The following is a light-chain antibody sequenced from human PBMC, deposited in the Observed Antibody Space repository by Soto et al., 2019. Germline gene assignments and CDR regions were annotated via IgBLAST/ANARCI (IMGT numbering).Light chain of an antibody. CDR2: VAS. J-gene: IGKJ4*01. V-gene: IGKV1-39*01. CDR3: QQTYITPLT. Sequence: DIQMTQSPSSLSASVGDRVTITCRASQSISNYLNWYQHKPGKAPHLLIYVASTLQSGVPSRFSGSGSGTDFTLTISSLQPEDFATYYCQQTYITPLTFGGGTRVEIK. CDR1: QSISNY.